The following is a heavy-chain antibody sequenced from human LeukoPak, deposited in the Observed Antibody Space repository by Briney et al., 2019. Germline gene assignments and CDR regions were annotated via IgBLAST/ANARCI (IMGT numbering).Heavy chain of an antibody. Sequence: SETLSLTCAVSGYSISSGYYWGWIRQPPGKGLEWTGSIYHSGSTYYNPFLKSRVTISVDTSKNQFSLKLSSVTAADTAVYYCARRPIEMATPYWYFDLWGRGTLVTVSS. CDR3: ARRPIEMATPYWYFDL. D-gene: IGHD5-24*01. CDR2: IYHSGST. CDR1: GYSISSGYY. V-gene: IGHV4-38-2*01. J-gene: IGHJ2*01.